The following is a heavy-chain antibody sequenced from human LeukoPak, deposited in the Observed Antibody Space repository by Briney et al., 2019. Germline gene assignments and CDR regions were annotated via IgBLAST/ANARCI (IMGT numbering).Heavy chain of an antibody. CDR1: GGSISSSSYY. J-gene: IGHJ4*02. V-gene: IGHV4-39*01. CDR2: IYYSGST. CDR3: ARHSFGYCSSTSCYMPDY. D-gene: IGHD2-2*03. Sequence: ASETLSLTCTVSGGSISSSSYYWGWIRQPPGKGLEWIGSIYYSGSTYYNPSLKSRVTISVDTSKNQLSLKLSSVTAADTAVYYCARHSFGYCSSTSCYMPDYWGQGTLVTVSS.